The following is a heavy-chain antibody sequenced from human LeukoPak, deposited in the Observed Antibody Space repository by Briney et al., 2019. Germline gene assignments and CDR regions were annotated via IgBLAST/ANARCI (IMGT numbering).Heavy chain of an antibody. J-gene: IGHJ4*02. CDR1: RGSISTSTW. CDR2: IFYSGST. D-gene: IGHD3-9*01. V-gene: IGHV4-4*02. Sequence: RSSETLSLTCAVSRGSISTSTWWTWVRQPPGKGLEWIGEIFYSGSTNSNPSLKSRLTMSVDESKHEFSLKLTSVTAEDTAVYYCASGGLVSRYLDHWGQGTLVTVSS. CDR3: ASGGLVSRYLDH.